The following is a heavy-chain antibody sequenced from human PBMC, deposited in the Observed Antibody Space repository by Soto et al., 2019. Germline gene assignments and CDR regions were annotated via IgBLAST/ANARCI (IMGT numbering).Heavy chain of an antibody. V-gene: IGHV3-74*03. Sequence: EVQLVESGGDLVQPGGSLRLSCAASGFTFSGHWMHWVRQAPGKGLEWVSRINTDGGSSAYADSVKGRFTISRDNAKNTLYLQMSGLRAEDTAVYYCAREAGYCSRTSCYRRAFDTWGQGTTVTVSS. CDR1: GFTFSGHW. D-gene: IGHD2-2*01. CDR2: INTDGGSS. J-gene: IGHJ3*02. CDR3: AREAGYCSRTSCYRRAFDT.